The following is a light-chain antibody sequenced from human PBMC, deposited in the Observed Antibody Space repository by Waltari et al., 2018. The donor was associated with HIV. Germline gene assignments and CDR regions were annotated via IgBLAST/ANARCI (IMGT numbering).Light chain of an antibody. CDR3: AAWDVSLNGRV. CDR2: SNN. Sequence: QSVLTQPPSASGTPGQRVTLSCSGSRSNVGGNTVNWYQQIPGTAPKLLIYSNNQRPSGVPDRFSGSKSGTSASLAISGLQSEDEADYYCAAWDVSLNGRVFGGGTKLTVL. V-gene: IGLV1-44*01. CDR1: RSNVGGNT. J-gene: IGLJ3*02.